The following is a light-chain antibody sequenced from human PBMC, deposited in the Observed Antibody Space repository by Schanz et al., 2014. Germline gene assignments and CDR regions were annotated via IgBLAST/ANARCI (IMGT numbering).Light chain of an antibody. CDR3: CSYADGSTLI. V-gene: IGLV2-14*01. Sequence: QSALTQPASVSGSPGQSITISCTGTSSDVGGYNYVSWYQQHPGKAPKLMIYDVSNRPSGVSNRFSGSKSGNTASLTISGLQAEDEADYYCCSYADGSTLIFGGGTKLTVL. CDR1: SSDVGGYNY. CDR2: DVS. J-gene: IGLJ2*01.